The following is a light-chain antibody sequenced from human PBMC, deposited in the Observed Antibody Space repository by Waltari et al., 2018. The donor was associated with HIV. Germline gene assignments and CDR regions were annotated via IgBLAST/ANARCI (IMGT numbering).Light chain of an antibody. CDR2: NNY. CDR3: AAWVGSLLGVL. V-gene: IGLV1-44*01. CDR1: NSNIGSNT. J-gene: IGLJ2*01. Sequence: QSVMTQPPSASGTPGQRVTIACSGSNSNIGSNTVNWYKQVPGTAPKLLIYNNYERPSGVPDRFSGSKSGSSASLAISGLQSEDDGDYYCAAWVGSLLGVLFGGGTKLTVL.